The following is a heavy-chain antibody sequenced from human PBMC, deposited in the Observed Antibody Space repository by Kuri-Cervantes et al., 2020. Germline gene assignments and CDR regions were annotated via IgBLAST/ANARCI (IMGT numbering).Heavy chain of an antibody. CDR3: ARPPPGFRDSGYYFDS. D-gene: IGHD3-22*01. CDR1: GYTLTELS. Sequence: ASVKVSCKVSGYTLTELSMHWVRQAPGKGLEWMGGFDPEDGETIYAQKFQGRVTMTEDTSTDTAYMELSSLRSEDTAVYYCARPPPGFRDSGYYFDSWGQGTLVTVSS. CDR2: FDPEDGET. J-gene: IGHJ4*02. V-gene: IGHV1-24*01.